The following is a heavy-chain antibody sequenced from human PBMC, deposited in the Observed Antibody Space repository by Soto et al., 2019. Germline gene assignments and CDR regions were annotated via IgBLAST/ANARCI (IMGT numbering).Heavy chain of an antibody. CDR1: GGSVSSGSYY. CDR2: IYYSGST. Sequence: PSETLSLTCTVSGGSVSSGSYYWGWIRQPPGKGLEWIGSIYYSGSTYYNPSLKSRVTISVDTSKNQFSLKLSSVIAADTAVYYCATRTVAAVFRWYYYYGTDVWGQGTTVTVSS. D-gene: IGHD2-15*01. J-gene: IGHJ6*02. V-gene: IGHV4-39*01. CDR3: ATRTVAAVFRWYYYYGTDV.